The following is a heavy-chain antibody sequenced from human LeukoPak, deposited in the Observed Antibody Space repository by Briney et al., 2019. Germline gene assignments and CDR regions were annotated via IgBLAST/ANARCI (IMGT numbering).Heavy chain of an antibody. V-gene: IGHV3-66*01. CDR2: IYSGGST. CDR3: AREGEQIAAAGYYYYYMGV. Sequence: GGSLRLSCAASGFTVSSNYMSWVRQAPGKGLEWVSVIYSGGSTYYADSVKGRFTISRDNSKNTLYLQMNSLRAEDTAVYYCAREGEQIAAAGYYYYYMGVWGKGTTVTISS. J-gene: IGHJ6*03. D-gene: IGHD6-13*01. CDR1: GFTVSSNY.